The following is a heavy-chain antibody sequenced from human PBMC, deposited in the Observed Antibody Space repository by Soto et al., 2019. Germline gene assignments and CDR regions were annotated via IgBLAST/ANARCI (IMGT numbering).Heavy chain of an antibody. D-gene: IGHD3-3*01. CDR3: AREERITIFGVPLNGGNWFDP. J-gene: IGHJ5*02. CDR2: ISAYNGNT. V-gene: IGHV1-18*01. Sequence: ASVKVSCKASGYTFTSYGISWVRQAPGQGLEWMGWISAYNGNTNYAQKLQGRVTMTTDTSTSTAYMELRSLGSDDTAVYYCAREERITIFGVPLNGGNWFDPWGQGTLVTVSS. CDR1: GYTFTSYG.